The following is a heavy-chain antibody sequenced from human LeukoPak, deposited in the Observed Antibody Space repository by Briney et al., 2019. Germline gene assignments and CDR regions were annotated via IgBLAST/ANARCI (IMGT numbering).Heavy chain of an antibody. D-gene: IGHD3-22*01. CDR1: GYTFTSYY. CDR2: INSSGGST. J-gene: IGHJ5*02. V-gene: IGHV1-46*01. CDR3: ARDHYDSSGYYYPTPFDP. Sequence: ASVKVSCKASGYTFTSYYMHWVRQAPGQGLEWMGIINSSGGSTSYAQKFQGRVTMTRDMSASTVYMELSSLRSEDTAVYYCARDHYDSSGYYYPTPFDPWGQGTLVTASS.